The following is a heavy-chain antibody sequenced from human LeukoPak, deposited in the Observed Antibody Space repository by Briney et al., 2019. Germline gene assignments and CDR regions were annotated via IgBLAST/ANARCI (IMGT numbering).Heavy chain of an antibody. V-gene: IGHV1-46*01. Sequence: ASVKVSCKASGYTFTGYYMHWVRQAPGQGLEWMGIINPSGGSTSYAQKFQGRVTMTRDTSTSTVYMELSSLRSEDTAVYYCARDRRARNLIVVVPAALNWFDPWGQGTLVTVSS. J-gene: IGHJ5*02. CDR3: ARDRRARNLIVVVPAALNWFDP. CDR1: GYTFTGYY. D-gene: IGHD2-2*01. CDR2: INPSGGST.